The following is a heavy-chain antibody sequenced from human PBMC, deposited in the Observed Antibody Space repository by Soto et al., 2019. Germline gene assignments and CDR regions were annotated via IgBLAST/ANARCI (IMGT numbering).Heavy chain of an antibody. CDR3: ARAPRTGVGGGDY. CDR1: GGSVSSGSYY. Sequence: QVQLQESGPGLVKPSETLSLTCTVSGGSVSSGSYYWSWIRQPPGKGLEWIAYIYSSGSTNYNPPLRSRVSISVDTSKNQFSLRLSSVTAADTAVYYCARAPRTGVGGGDYWGQGTLVTVSS. D-gene: IGHD3-16*01. V-gene: IGHV4-61*01. CDR2: IYSSGST. J-gene: IGHJ4*02.